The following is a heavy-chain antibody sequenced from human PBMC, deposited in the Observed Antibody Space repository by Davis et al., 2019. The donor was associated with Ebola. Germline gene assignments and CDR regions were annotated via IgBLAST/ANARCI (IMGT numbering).Heavy chain of an antibody. CDR3: ARGPAANAPLDY. D-gene: IGHD2-2*01. CDR2: INPKSGAT. V-gene: IGHV1-2*02. CDR1: GYTVIYYY. Sequence: SVKVSCKAFGYTVIYYYINWVRQTPGQGLEWMGRINPKSGATTYAQRFQGRVTMTRDTSSGTAYMDLGSLKSDDTAVYYCARGPAANAPLDYWGQGTLVTVSS. J-gene: IGHJ4*02.